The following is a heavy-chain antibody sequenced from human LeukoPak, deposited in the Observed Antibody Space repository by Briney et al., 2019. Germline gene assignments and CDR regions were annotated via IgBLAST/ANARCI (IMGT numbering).Heavy chain of an antibody. V-gene: IGHV3-48*01. J-gene: IGHJ4*02. CDR3: VRQFAS. CDR1: GFTFSNYA. CDR2: VSGSGSTV. Sequence: QSGGSLRLSCAASGFTFSNYAMNWVRQLPGKRLEWVAYVSGSGSTVYYADSVKGRFTISRDNGKSSLYLQMNSLRVEDTALYYCVRQFASWGQGTLVTVSS.